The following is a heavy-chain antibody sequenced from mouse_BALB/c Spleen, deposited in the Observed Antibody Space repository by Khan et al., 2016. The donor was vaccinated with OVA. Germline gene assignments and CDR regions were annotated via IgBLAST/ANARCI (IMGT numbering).Heavy chain of an antibody. CDR2: INPRSGYT. J-gene: IGHJ4*01. Sequence: QVQLQQSGAELARPGASVKMSCKASGYTFTSHTMHWVKQRPGQGLEWIGYINPRSGYTQYNPKFNDKAALTADISSSTAYMQLSSLTSEDSALYWGARRTTEYALDYWGQGTSVTVSS. CDR1: GYTFTSHT. D-gene: IGHD2-12*01. V-gene: IGHV1-4*01. CDR3: ARRTTEYALDY.